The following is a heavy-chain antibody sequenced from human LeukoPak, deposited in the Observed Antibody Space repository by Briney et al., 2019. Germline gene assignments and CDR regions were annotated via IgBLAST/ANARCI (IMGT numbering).Heavy chain of an antibody. J-gene: IGHJ3*02. CDR1: DGSINSHY. Sequence: SETLSLTCTVSDGSINSHYWSWIRQPPGKGLEWIGHFAYSGTTSYNASLKSRVTISVDTSKNQFSLTLTSVTAADTAVYYCARPHSSGWYGVYDIWGQGTMVTVSS. CDR3: ARPHSSGWYGVYDI. D-gene: IGHD6-19*01. V-gene: IGHV4-59*08. CDR2: FAYSGTT.